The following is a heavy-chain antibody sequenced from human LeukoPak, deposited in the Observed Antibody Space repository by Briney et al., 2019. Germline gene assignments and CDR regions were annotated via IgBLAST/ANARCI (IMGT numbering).Heavy chain of an antibody. Sequence: ASVKVSCKASGYTFTSYGISWVRRAPGQGLEWMGWISAYNGNTNYAQKLQGRVTMTTDTSTSTAYMELRSLRSDDTAVYYCAREVFSSSWYTVNWFDPWGQGTLVTVSS. V-gene: IGHV1-18*01. D-gene: IGHD6-13*01. CDR3: AREVFSSSWYTVNWFDP. J-gene: IGHJ5*02. CDR2: ISAYNGNT. CDR1: GYTFTSYG.